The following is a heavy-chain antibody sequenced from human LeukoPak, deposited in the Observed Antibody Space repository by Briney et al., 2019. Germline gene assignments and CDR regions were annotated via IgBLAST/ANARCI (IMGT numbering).Heavy chain of an antibody. D-gene: IGHD3-10*01. CDR2: INHSGST. J-gene: IGHJ4*02. CDR3: ARDHGSGSPDDY. Sequence: SETLSLICAVYGGSFSGYYRSWIRQPPGKGLEWIGEINHSGSTNYNPSLKGRVTIPVDTSKNQFSLKLSSVTAADTAVYYCARDHGSGSPDDYWGQGTLVTVSS. CDR1: GGSFSGYY. V-gene: IGHV4-34*01.